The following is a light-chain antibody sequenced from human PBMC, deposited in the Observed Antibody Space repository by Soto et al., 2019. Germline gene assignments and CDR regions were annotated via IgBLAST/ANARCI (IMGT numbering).Light chain of an antibody. CDR3: TSYTDSRTYV. Sequence: QSALTQPASVSGSPEQSITISCTGTSSDVGGYNYVSWYQQHPGKAPKLMIYEVNNRPSGVSNRFSGSKSGNTASLAISGLQAEDEADYYCTSYTDSRTYVFGSGTKVTVL. CDR1: SSDVGGYNY. J-gene: IGLJ1*01. CDR2: EVN. V-gene: IGLV2-14*01.